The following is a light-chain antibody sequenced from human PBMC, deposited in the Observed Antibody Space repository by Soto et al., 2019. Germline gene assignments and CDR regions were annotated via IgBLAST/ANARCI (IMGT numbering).Light chain of an antibody. Sequence: EILLTQSPGTLSFSPGERATLSCRASQSVSSSYLAWYQQEPGQAPRLLIYGASSRATGIPDRFSGSESGTDFTLTISRLEPEDFAVYYCQQYATSPPRYIFGQGTKLEVK. V-gene: IGKV3-20*01. CDR2: GAS. J-gene: IGKJ2*01. CDR1: QSVSSSY. CDR3: QQYATSPPRYI.